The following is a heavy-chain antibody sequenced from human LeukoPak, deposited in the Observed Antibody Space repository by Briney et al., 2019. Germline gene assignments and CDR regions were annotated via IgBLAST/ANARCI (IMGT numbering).Heavy chain of an antibody. J-gene: IGHJ4*02. CDR3: ATVVGASPDYFDY. CDR2: IYIVGPT. Sequence: GGSLRLSCAASGFAVSSKDMSWVRQAPGKGLEWVSLIYIVGPTSYADSVKGRFTISRDSTKNTLYLQMNSLRAEDTAVYYCATVVGASPDYFDYWGQGTLATVSP. V-gene: IGHV3-53*01. D-gene: IGHD3-10*01. CDR1: GFAVSSKD.